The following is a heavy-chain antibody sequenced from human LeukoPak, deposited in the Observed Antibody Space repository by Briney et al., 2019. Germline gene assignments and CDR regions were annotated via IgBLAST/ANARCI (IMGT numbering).Heavy chain of an antibody. D-gene: IGHD2-2*01. J-gene: IGHJ6*03. CDR2: ISSSGAYI. CDR3: ARGGEFCPSNNCPPDYHYYYMDV. CDR1: GFTFSSYT. V-gene: IGHV3-21*01. Sequence: GGSLRLSCAASGFTFSSYTMTWVRQTPGKGLEWVSSISSSGAYIDFAASLKGRFTVSRDNAKNSLYLQMNSLRGDDTAVYYCARGGEFCPSNNCPPDYHYYYMDVWGRGTTVTVSS.